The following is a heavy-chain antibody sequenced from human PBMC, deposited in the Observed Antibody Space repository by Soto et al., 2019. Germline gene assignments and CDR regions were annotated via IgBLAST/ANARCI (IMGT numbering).Heavy chain of an antibody. Sequence: QVQLQESGPGLVKPSETLSLTCTVSGGSISSYYWCWIRQPPGKGLEWIGYIYYSGSTNYNPSLKSRVTISVDTSKNQFSLKLSSVTAADTAVYYCARVGLHSRIDYWGQGTLVTVSS. CDR3: ARVGLHSRIDY. CDR2: IYYSGST. V-gene: IGHV4-59*01. J-gene: IGHJ4*02. CDR1: GGSISSYY. D-gene: IGHD5-12*01.